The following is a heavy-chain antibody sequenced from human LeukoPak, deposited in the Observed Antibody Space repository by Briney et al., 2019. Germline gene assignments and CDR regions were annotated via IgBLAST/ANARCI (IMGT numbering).Heavy chain of an antibody. CDR2: IKQDGSEK. CDR1: GFTFSSYW. V-gene: IGHV3-7*01. D-gene: IGHD3-22*01. Sequence: GGSLRLSCAASGFTFSSYWMSWVRQAPGKGLEWVANIKQDGSEKYYVDSVKGRFTISRDNAKNSLYLQMNSLRAEDTAVYYCARDHYYDSSGYWGYYYYYYMDVWGKGTTVTVSS. J-gene: IGHJ6*03. CDR3: ARDHYYDSSGYWGYYYYYYMDV.